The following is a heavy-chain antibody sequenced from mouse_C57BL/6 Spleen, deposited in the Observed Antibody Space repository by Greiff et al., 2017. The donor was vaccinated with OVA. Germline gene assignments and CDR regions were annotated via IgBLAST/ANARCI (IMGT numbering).Heavy chain of an antibody. V-gene: IGHV3-6*01. J-gene: IGHJ2*01. CDR2: ISYDGSN. D-gene: IGHD2-5*01. CDR3: ARDQDSNFFYY. Sequence: EVQRVESGPGLVKPSQSLSLTCSVTGFSITSGYFWNWIRQFPGNKLEWMGYISYDGSNNYNPSLKNLISITQDTYKNQFFLKLNSVTTKDTATYYCARDQDSNFFYYWGQGTTLTVAS. CDR1: GFSITSGYF.